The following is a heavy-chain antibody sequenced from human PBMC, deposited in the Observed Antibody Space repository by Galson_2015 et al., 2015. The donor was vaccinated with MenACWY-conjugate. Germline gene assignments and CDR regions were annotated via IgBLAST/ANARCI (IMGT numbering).Heavy chain of an antibody. J-gene: IGHJ4*02. Sequence: SLRLSCAASGFTFSSYSMNWVRQAPGKGLVWVSRINSDGSSATYADSVKGRFTISRDNAKNTLYLQMNSLRAEDTAVYYCASVYCSGGSCTFDYWGQGTLVTVSS. CDR3: ASVYCSGGSCTFDY. CDR1: GFTFSSYS. V-gene: IGHV3-74*01. D-gene: IGHD2-15*01. CDR2: INSDGSSA.